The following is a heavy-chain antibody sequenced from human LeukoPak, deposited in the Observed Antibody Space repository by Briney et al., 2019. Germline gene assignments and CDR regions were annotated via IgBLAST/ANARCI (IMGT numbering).Heavy chain of an antibody. CDR1: GGSISSYY. CDR3: ARRGGDSSGNFDY. V-gene: IGHV4-59*08. D-gene: IGHD3-22*01. CDR2: IYYSGGT. Sequence: PSETLSLTCTVSGGSISSYYWSWIRQPPGKGLEWIGYIYYSGGTNYNPSLKSRVTISVDTSKKQFSLRLSSVTAADTAVYYCARRGGDSSGNFDYWGQGALVTVSS. J-gene: IGHJ4*02.